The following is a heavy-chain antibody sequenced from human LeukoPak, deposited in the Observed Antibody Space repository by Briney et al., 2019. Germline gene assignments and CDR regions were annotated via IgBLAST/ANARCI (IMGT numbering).Heavy chain of an antibody. V-gene: IGHV1-46*01. CDR3: AGDPVPAAIQGPDY. J-gene: IGHJ4*02. Sequence: ASVKVSCKASGYTFTSYCMHWVRQAPGQGLEWMGIINPSGGSTSYAQKFQGRVTLTRDTSTSTVYMELSSLRSDDTAVYYCAGDPVPAAIQGPDYWGQGTLVTVSS. CDR1: GYTFTSYC. CDR2: INPSGGST. D-gene: IGHD2-2*02.